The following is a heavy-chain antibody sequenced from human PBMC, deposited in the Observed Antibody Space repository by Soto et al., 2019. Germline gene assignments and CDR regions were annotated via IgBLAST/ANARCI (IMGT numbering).Heavy chain of an antibody. CDR2: ISAYNGNT. CDR3: ARVDDILTGYYTGGVNY. V-gene: IGHV1-18*01. Sequence: GASVKVSCKASGYTFTSYGISWVRQAPGQGLEWMGWISAYNGNTNYAQKLQGRVTMTTDTSTSTAYMELRSLRSDDTAVYYCARVDDILTGYYTGGVNYWGQGTLVTVSS. J-gene: IGHJ4*02. D-gene: IGHD3-9*01. CDR1: GYTFTSYG.